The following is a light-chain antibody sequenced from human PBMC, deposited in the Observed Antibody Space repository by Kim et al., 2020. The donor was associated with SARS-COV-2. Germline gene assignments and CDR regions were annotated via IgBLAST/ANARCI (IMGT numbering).Light chain of an antibody. V-gene: IGKV1-39*01. J-gene: IGKJ5*01. CDR1: QSISSY. Sequence: SVGDIVTISCRASQSISSYVNWYQHKAGKAPKLLIYAASSLQSGVPSRFSGSGSETDFTLTISSLQPEDFATYSCQQTYSFPQITFGQGTRLEIK. CDR2: AAS. CDR3: QQTYSFPQIT.